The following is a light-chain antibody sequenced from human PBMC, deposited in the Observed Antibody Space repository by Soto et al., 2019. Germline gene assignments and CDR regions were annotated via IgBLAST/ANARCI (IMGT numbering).Light chain of an antibody. J-gene: IGKJ4*01. CDR1: QSVSSSY. V-gene: IGKV3-20*01. CDR3: QQYDNSPLT. CDR2: GAS. Sequence: EVVMTQSPGTLSLSPGERAALSCRASQSVSSSYLAWYQQKPGQAPRLLIYGASNRATGIPDRFSGSGSGTDFTLTISGLEPEDFAVYYCQQYDNSPLTFGGGTKVDIK.